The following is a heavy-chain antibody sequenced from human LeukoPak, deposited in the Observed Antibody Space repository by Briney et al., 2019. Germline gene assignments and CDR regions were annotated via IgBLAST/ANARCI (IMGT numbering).Heavy chain of an antibody. J-gene: IGHJ5*02. CDR2: IKEDGSEK. Sequence: GGSLRLSCVASGFTFSVYWMSWVRQAPGKGLAWVANIKEDGSEKYYVDSVKGRFTISRDNAKNSLYLQMSSLRAEDTAVYYCARGGSWFAPWGQGTLVTVSS. CDR1: GFTFSVYW. V-gene: IGHV3-7*01. CDR3: ARGGSWFAP. D-gene: IGHD3-10*01.